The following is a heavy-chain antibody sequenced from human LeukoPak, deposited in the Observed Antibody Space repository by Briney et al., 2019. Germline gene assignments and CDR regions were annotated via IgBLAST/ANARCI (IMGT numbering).Heavy chain of an antibody. Sequence: PSETLSLTCTVSGGSISSYYWSWIRQPPGKGLEWIGSIYYSGSTYYNPSLKSRVTISVDTSKNQFSLKLSSVTAADTAVYYCAREYYYDSSGYPWGQGTLVTVSS. CDR1: GGSISSYY. CDR2: IYYSGST. CDR3: AREYYYDSSGYP. D-gene: IGHD3-22*01. V-gene: IGHV4-39*07. J-gene: IGHJ5*02.